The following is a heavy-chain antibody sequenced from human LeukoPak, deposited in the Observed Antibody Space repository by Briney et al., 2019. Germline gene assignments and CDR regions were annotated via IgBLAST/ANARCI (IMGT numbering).Heavy chain of an antibody. D-gene: IGHD5-18*01. Sequence: PGGSLRLSCAASGFTFDDYAMHWVRQAPGKGLEWVSGISWNSGSIGYADSVKGRFTISRDNAKNSLYLQMNSLRAEDTALYYCAKDMDTAMVPYDAFDIWGQGTMVTVSS. V-gene: IGHV3-9*01. J-gene: IGHJ3*02. CDR2: ISWNSGSI. CDR1: GFTFDDYA. CDR3: AKDMDTAMVPYDAFDI.